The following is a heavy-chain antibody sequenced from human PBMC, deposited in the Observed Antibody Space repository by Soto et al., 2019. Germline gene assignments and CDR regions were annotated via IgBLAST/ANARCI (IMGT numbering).Heavy chain of an antibody. V-gene: IGHV3-15*01. CDR1: GFTFSNAW. D-gene: IGHD2-21*01. J-gene: IGHJ6*02. Sequence: GGSLRLSCAASGFTFSNAWMSWVRQAPGKGLEWVGRIKSKTDGGTTDYAAPVKGRFTISRDDSKNTLYMQMNSLKTEDTAVYYCTTDSEVSEGIGYGMDVWGQGTTVTVSS. CDR2: IKSKTDGGTT. CDR3: TTDSEVSEGIGYGMDV.